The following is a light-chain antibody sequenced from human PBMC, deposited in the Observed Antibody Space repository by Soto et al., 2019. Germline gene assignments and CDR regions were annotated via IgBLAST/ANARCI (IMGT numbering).Light chain of an antibody. CDR2: EFN. Sequence: QSALTQPASVSGSPGQSITISCTGTSSNVGSYKLVSWYQQHPGKAPKLMIFEFNKRLSGVSNRFSGSKSGNTASLTISWLKVEDEADYYCCSSGGSPTYVFGTGTKLTVL. CDR1: SSNVGSYKL. J-gene: IGLJ1*01. CDR3: CSSGGSPTYV. V-gene: IGLV2-23*02.